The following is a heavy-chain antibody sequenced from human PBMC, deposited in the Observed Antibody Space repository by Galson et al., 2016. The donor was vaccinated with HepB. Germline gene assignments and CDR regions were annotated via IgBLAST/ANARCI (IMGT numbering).Heavy chain of an antibody. CDR3: ARASPSRILDV. J-gene: IGHJ6*02. D-gene: IGHD2-15*01. CDR1: ADTLKNYI. Sequence: SVKVSCKASADTLKNYIVNWVRQAPGQGLEWVGGIIPMFGTVNSAQRFQGRVTISADGSTRTVYLDLSRLTYEDTAVYYCARASPSRILDVWGQGTTVTVSS. V-gene: IGHV1-69*13. CDR2: IIPMFGTV.